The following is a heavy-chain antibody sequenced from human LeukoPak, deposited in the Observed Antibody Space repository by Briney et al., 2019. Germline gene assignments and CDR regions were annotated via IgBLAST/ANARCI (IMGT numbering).Heavy chain of an antibody. J-gene: IGHJ2*01. D-gene: IGHD6-13*01. CDR3: AKGGRAAADRNFDL. Sequence: GRSLRLSCAASGFTFSSYGMLWVRQAPGKGLEWVAAISYDGTNKNDADSVKGRFTISRDNSKNTLYLQMNSLRAEDTAVYYCAKGGRAAADRNFDLWGRGTLVTVSS. CDR2: ISYDGTNK. CDR1: GFTFSSYG. V-gene: IGHV3-30*18.